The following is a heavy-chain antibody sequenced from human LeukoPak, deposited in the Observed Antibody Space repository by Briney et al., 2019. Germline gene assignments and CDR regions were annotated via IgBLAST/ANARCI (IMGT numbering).Heavy chain of an antibody. CDR3: ARDPYYYDSSGYKHTPLDY. D-gene: IGHD3-22*01. J-gene: IGHJ4*02. V-gene: IGHV1-18*01. Sequence: ASVKVSCKASGYTFTSYGISWVRQAPGQGLEWMGWISAYNGNTNYAQELQGRVTMTTDTSTSTAYMELRSLRSDDTAVYYCARDPYYYDSSGYKHTPLDYWGQGTLVTVSS. CDR1: GYTFTSYG. CDR2: ISAYNGNT.